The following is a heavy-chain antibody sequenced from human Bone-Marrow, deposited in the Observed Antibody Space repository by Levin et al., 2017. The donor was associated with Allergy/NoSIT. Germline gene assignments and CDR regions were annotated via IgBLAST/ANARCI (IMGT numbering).Heavy chain of an antibody. V-gene: IGHV5-51*01. CDR2: IYPGDSDT. J-gene: IGHJ5*02. CDR3: ARVCMTGVQGVAPFDP. D-gene: IGHD3-10*01. Sequence: PGESLKISCQGSGYRFSGYWIGWVRQTPDKGLEWMGIIYPGDSDTRYSPSFQGQVTISADKSISTAYLQWSSLKASDTAIYYCARVCMTGVQGVAPFDPWGQGTLVTVSS. CDR1: GYRFSGYW.